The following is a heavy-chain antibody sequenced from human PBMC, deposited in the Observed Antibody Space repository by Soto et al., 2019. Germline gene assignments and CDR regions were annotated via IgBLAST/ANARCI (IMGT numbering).Heavy chain of an antibody. CDR2: ISGSGDNT. CDR1: GFTFSNYA. Sequence: EVQLLESGGGLVQPGGSLRLSCAASGFTFSNYAMSWVRQAPGKGLEWVSAISGSGDNTYYADSLKGRFTISRDNSNNKLYLHINSLRAEDTAVYYCAKGLYCSGGSCSYYYFYHMDVWGKGTTVTVSS. J-gene: IGHJ6*03. D-gene: IGHD2-15*01. V-gene: IGHV3-23*01. CDR3: AKGLYCSGGSCSYYYFYHMDV.